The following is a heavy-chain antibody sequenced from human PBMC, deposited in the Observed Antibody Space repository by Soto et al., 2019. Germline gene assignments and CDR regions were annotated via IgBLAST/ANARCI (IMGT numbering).Heavy chain of an antibody. V-gene: IGHV3-9*01. CDR3: AKDPESTPGYYFAY. J-gene: IGHJ4*02. CDR1: GFTFDDYA. CDR2: ISWNSGSI. D-gene: IGHD2-15*01. Sequence: EVQLVESGGGLVQPGRSLRLSCAASGFTFDDYAMHWVRQAPGKGLEWVSGISWNSGSIGYADSMKGRFTISRDNAKNSLYLQMNSLRAEDTALYYCAKDPESTPGYYFAYWGQGTLVTVSS.